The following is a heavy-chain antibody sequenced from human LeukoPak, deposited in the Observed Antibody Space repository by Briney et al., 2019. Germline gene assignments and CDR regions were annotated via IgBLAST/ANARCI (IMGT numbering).Heavy chain of an antibody. V-gene: IGHV1-69*01. CDR2: IIPIFGTA. D-gene: IGHD3-9*01. CDR1: GGTFSSYA. Sequence: SVKVSCKASGGTFSSYAISWVRQAPGQGLEWMGGIIPIFGTANYAQKFQGRVTITAGESTSTAYMELSSLRSEDTAVYYCARDKEDILTGYQGYYYYGMDVWGKGTTVTVSS. CDR3: ARDKEDILTGYQGYYYYGMDV. J-gene: IGHJ6*04.